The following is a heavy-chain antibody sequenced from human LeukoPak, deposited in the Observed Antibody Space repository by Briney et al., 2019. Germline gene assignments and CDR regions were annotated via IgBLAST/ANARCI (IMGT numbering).Heavy chain of an antibody. Sequence: PSETLSLTCTVSGGSISSYYWSWIRRPPGKGLEWIGYIYYSGSTNYNPSLKSRVTISVDTSKNQFSLKLSSVTAADTAVYYCARAGGMVVVVPAAPGAFDIWGQGTMVTVSS. CDR3: ARAGGMVVVVPAAPGAFDI. D-gene: IGHD2-2*01. V-gene: IGHV4-59*01. J-gene: IGHJ3*02. CDR1: GGSISSYY. CDR2: IYYSGST.